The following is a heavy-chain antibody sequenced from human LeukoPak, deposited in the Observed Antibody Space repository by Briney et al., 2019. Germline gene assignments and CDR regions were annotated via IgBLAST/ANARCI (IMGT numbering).Heavy chain of an antibody. CDR3: ARDVSTELNYYYGMDV. Sequence: PSQTLSLTCTVSGDSISSGDYYWSWIRQPPGKGLEWIGYIYYSESTYYNPSLKSRITISVDTSKIQFSLKLSSVTAADTAVYYCARDVSTELNYYYGMDVWGQGTTVTVSS. J-gene: IGHJ6*02. CDR1: GDSISSGDYY. D-gene: IGHD2-2*01. CDR2: IYYSEST. V-gene: IGHV4-30-4*01.